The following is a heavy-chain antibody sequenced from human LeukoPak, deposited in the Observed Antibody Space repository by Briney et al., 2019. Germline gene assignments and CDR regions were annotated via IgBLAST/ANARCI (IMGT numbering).Heavy chain of an antibody. D-gene: IGHD4-17*01. Sequence: GGSLRLSCAASGFTFSSYSMNWVRQAPGKGLEWVSSISSSSSYIYYADSVKGRFTISRDNAENSLYLQMNSLRAEDTAVYYCANANGDYEGGPFDIWGQGTMVTVSS. V-gene: IGHV3-21*01. CDR2: ISSSSSYI. CDR1: GFTFSSYS. CDR3: ANANGDYEGGPFDI. J-gene: IGHJ3*02.